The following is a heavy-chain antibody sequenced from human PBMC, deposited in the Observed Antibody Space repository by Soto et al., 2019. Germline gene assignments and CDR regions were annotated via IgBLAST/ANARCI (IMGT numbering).Heavy chain of an antibody. CDR1: AFSLSTGGVG. J-gene: IGHJ4*02. D-gene: IGHD3-3*01. CDR3: ARMIFGRNVYYFDY. CDR2: IYWDDDK. V-gene: IGHV2-5*02. Sequence: SGPTLVNPTQTLTLTCTFSAFSLSTGGVGVGWIRQPPGKALEWLALIYWDDDKRYSPSLRSRLTITKDTSKNQVVLTMTNMDPVDTATYYCARMIFGRNVYYFDYWGQGTLVTVSS.